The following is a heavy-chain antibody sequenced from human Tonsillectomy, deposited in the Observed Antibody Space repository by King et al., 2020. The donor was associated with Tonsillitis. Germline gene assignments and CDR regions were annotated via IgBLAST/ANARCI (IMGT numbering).Heavy chain of an antibody. D-gene: IGHD6-25*01. V-gene: IGHV1-8*01. CDR1: GYTFTSYD. Sequence: QLVQSGAEVKKPGASVKVSCKASGYTFTSYDINWVRQATGQGLEWMGWMNPNSGNTGYAQKFQGRVTMPRNTSISTAYMELSSLRSEGTAVYYCARAYSGEAWTMRPNWLDPWGQGTLVTVSS. J-gene: IGHJ5*02. CDR3: ARAYSGEAWTMRPNWLDP. CDR2: MNPNSGNT.